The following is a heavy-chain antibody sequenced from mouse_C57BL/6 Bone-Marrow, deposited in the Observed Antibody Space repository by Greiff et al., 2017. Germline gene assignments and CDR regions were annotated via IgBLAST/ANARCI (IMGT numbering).Heavy chain of an antibody. J-gene: IGHJ2*01. Sequence: VQLQQSGAELVRPGASVTLSCKASGYTFTDYEMHWVKQTPVHGLEWIGAIDPETGGTAYNQKFKGKAILTADKSSSTAYMELRSLTSEDSAVYYFTLTTVVATGYFDYWGQGTTLTVSS. CDR1: GYTFTDYE. CDR3: TLTTVVATGYFDY. V-gene: IGHV1-15*01. D-gene: IGHD1-1*01. CDR2: IDPETGGT.